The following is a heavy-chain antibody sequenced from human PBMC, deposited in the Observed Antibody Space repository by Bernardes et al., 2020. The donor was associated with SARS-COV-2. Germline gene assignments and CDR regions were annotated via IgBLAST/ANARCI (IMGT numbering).Heavy chain of an antibody. CDR1: GYTFSNSG. CDR2: INIHNGNI. J-gene: IGHJ5*02. V-gene: IGHV1-18*01. CDR3: AATHSGSYLNWFDP. D-gene: IGHD1-26*01. Sequence: ASVKVSCKTSGYTFSNSGINWVRQAPGQGLEWMGWINIHNGNINYAQKFLDRVTMTTDTSTSTAYMELRSLRSDDTAVYYCAATHSGSYLNWFDPGAREPWSPSPQ.